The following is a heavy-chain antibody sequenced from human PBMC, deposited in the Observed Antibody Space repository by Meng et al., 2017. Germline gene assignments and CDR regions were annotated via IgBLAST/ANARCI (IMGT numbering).Heavy chain of an antibody. CDR1: GGTFSSYA. CDR2: IIPIFGTA. J-gene: IGHJ4*02. CDR3: ARGGRVDTVTTFDY. D-gene: IGHD4-17*01. V-gene: IGHV1-69*06. Sequence: SVKVYCKASGGTFSSYAISWVRQAPGQGLEWMGGIIPIFGTANYAQKFQGRVTITADKSTSTAYMELSSLRSEDTAVYYCARGGRVDTVTTFDYWGQGTLVTVSS.